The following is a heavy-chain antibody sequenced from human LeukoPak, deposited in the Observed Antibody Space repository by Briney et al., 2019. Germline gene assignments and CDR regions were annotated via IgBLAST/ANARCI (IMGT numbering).Heavy chain of an antibody. CDR1: GFTVSSSY. D-gene: IGHD6-19*01. CDR3: ARGQYSSGWYSGY. V-gene: IGHV3-66*02. CDR2: IYIGGST. J-gene: IGHJ4*02. Sequence: GGSQRLSCAASGFTVSSSYMSWARQAPGEGREWVSVIYIGGSTYYADSVKGRFTISRDNSKNTLYLQMNSLRAEGTAVYYCARGQYSSGWYSGYWGQGTLVTVSS.